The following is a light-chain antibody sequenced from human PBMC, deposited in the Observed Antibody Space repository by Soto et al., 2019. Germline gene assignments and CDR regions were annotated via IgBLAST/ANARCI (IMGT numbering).Light chain of an antibody. CDR1: SSDVGGYNY. Sequence: QSALTQPASVSGSPGQSITISCTGTSSDVGGYNYVSCDQQHPGKPPKLMIYEVINRPSGVSNRFSGSKSGNTASLTISGPQAEDEADYYCNSYTSRTPYVFETGTKLTVL. V-gene: IGLV2-14*01. CDR3: NSYTSRTPYV. J-gene: IGLJ1*01. CDR2: EVI.